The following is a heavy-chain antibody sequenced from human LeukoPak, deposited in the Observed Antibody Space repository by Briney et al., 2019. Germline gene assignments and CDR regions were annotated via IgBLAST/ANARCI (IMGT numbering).Heavy chain of an antibody. J-gene: IGHJ4*02. CDR2: IYSAGPT. D-gene: IGHD4-23*01. V-gene: IGHV3-53*01. CDR1: GFSVSSSY. CDR3: ARESVGSHAIDY. Sequence: GGSLRLSCAASGFSVSSSYMSWVRQAPGKGLEWVSVIYSAGPTHYADSAKGRFTISRDKSENTLHLQMYSLRAEDTAIYYCARESVGSHAIDYWGQGTLVTVSS.